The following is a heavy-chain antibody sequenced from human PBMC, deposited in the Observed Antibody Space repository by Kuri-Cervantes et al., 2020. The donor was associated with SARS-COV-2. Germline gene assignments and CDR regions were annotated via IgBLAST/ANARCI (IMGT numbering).Heavy chain of an antibody. CDR1: GYTFTAYY. CDR2: IGTNNGNK. Sequence: ASVKVSCKASGYTFTAYYMIWVRQAPGQGLEWMRWIGTNNGNKVYAQKFQGRVTMTTDTSTNTASMELTSLRSDDTAVYYCARKGVVVPTPVDYYYAMDVWGQGTTVTVSS. CDR3: ARKGVVVPTPVDYYYAMDV. V-gene: IGHV1-18*04. J-gene: IGHJ6*02. D-gene: IGHD2-2*01.